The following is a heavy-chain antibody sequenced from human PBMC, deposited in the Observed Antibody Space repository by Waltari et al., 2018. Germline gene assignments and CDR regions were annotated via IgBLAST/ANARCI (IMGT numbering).Heavy chain of an antibody. V-gene: IGHV5-51*01. Sequence: EVQLVPSGAEVKKPGESLKLSCKGSGYSFTRYWIGWVRQMPGKGLGWMGIIYPGDSDTRYSPSFQGQVTISADKSISTAYLQWSSLKASDTAMYYCARQRGSSSWYVTYDYWGQGTLVTVSS. CDR1: GYSFTRYW. CDR3: ARQRGSSSWYVTYDY. CDR2: IYPGDSDT. J-gene: IGHJ4*02. D-gene: IGHD6-13*01.